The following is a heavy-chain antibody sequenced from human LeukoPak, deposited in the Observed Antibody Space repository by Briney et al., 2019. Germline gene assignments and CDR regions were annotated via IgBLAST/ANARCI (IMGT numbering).Heavy chain of an antibody. Sequence: APVKVSCKASGYTFTSYDINWVRQATGQGLEWMGWMNPNSGNTGYAQKFQGRVTMTRNTSIGTAYMELSSLRSEDTAVYYCAAVGATGWFDPWGQGTLVTVSS. J-gene: IGHJ5*02. D-gene: IGHD1-26*01. CDR3: AAVGATGWFDP. CDR1: GYTFTSYD. V-gene: IGHV1-8*01. CDR2: MNPNSGNT.